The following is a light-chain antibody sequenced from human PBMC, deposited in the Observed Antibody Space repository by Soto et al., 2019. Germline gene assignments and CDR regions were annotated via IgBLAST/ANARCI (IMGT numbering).Light chain of an antibody. V-gene: IGKV1-6*01. Sequence: IQMTQSPSSLSASVEDRVIITCRASQSISNHLNWYQQKPGKAPKLLIYGASNLQSGVPPRFSGSGSGTDFTLAISSLQPEDSATYYCLQDINYQWTFGQGTKV. CDR1: QSISNH. J-gene: IGKJ1*01. CDR3: LQDINYQWT. CDR2: GAS.